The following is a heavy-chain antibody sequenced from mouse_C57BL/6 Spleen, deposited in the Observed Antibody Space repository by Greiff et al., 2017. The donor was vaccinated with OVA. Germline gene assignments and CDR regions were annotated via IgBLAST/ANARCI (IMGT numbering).Heavy chain of an antibody. CDR3: ARKRYFDV. V-gene: IGHV2-2*01. Sequence: VQLQQSGPGLVQPSQSLYITCTASGFSLTSSGVHWVRQSPGKGLEWLGVIWSGGSTDYNAAFISRLSVNKDKTKDQVFLRMNSLQADDTDICYSARKRYFDVWGTGTTVTVSS. CDR2: IWSGGST. CDR1: GFSLTSSG. J-gene: IGHJ1*03.